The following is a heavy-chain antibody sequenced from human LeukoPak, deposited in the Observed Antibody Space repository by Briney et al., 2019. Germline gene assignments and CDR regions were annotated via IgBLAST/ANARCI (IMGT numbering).Heavy chain of an antibody. D-gene: IGHD3-22*01. V-gene: IGHV1-2*02. CDR3: ARIPYDTSIPYYNYGLDV. CDR2: INPNSGGT. CDR1: GYTFTIYG. Sequence: GASVTVSFTASGYTFTIYGISWVRQAPGQGLEWMGWINPNSGGTNYALKFLGRVTMTRDTSMDTAYMEMRGLRSDDTAVYYCARIPYDTSIPYYNYGLDVWGQGTTVIVSS. J-gene: IGHJ6*02.